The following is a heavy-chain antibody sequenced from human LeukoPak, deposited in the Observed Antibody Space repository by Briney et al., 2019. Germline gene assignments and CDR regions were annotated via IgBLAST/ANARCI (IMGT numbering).Heavy chain of an antibody. V-gene: IGHV3-64D*09. CDR3: VIQKSGNVY. CDR2: ISSNGGGT. Sequence: SGGSLRLSCSASGFSFSTFAMHWVRQAPGKGLEYVSGISSNGGGTNYADSVQGRFTISRDNSKNTSYLQMSSLRPEDTAVYYCVIQKSGNVYWGQGTLVTVSS. J-gene: IGHJ4*02. CDR1: GFSFSTFA. D-gene: IGHD3-10*01.